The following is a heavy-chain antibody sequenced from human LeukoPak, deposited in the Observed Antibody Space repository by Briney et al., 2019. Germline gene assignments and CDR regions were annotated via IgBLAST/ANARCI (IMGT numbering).Heavy chain of an antibody. CDR3: ARIAAAFDP. J-gene: IGHJ5*02. V-gene: IGHV4-59*01. CDR1: GGSISSYY. Sequence: SETLSLTCTVSGGSISSYYWSWIRQPPGKGLEWIGYIYYSGSTNYNPSLKSRATISVDTSKNQFSQKLSSVTAADTAVYYCARIAAAFDPWGQGTLVTVSS. CDR2: IYYSGST. D-gene: IGHD6-13*01.